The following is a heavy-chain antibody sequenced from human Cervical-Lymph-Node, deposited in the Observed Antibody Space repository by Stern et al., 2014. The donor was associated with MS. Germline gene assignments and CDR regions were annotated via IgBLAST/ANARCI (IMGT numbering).Heavy chain of an antibody. CDR3: ARGHIPYAYNYLFDY. V-gene: IGHV3-33*01. CDR2: AWYDGSTA. J-gene: IGHJ4*02. CDR1: GFTFSSYG. Sequence: QVQLVESGGGVVQPGTSLRLSCAASGFTFSSYGMHWVRQAPGKGLEWVALAWYDGSTAYYTNSVKGRFTISRANSQNPLALQMNSLTAEDTAVYYCARGHIPYAYNYLFDYWGQGTLVTVSS. D-gene: IGHD5-24*01.